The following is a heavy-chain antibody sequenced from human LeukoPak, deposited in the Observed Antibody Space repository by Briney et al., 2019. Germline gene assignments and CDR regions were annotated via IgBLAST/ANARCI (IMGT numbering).Heavy chain of an antibody. CDR2: IYHSGST. D-gene: IGHD6-13*01. Sequence: SETLSLTCAVSGYSISSGYYWDWIRQPPGKGLEWIWTIYHSGSTYYNPSLKSRVTISVDTSKNQFSLKLSSVTAADTAVYYCARHSGMAAGDYWGQGTLVTVSS. CDR1: GYSISSGYY. J-gene: IGHJ4*02. V-gene: IGHV4-38-2*01. CDR3: ARHSGMAAGDY.